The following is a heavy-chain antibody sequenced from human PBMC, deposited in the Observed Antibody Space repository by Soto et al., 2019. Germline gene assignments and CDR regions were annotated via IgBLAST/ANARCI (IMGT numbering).Heavy chain of an antibody. CDR3: ARDKITGLFDY. CDR2: INHIGST. CDR1: GGSISSGDYY. J-gene: IGHJ4*02. D-gene: IGHD2-8*02. Sequence: SETLSLTCTVSGGSISSGDYYWSWIRQPPGKGLEWIGYINHIGSTNYNPSLKSRVTISLDTSKNQFSLKLTSVTAADTAVYYCARDKITGLFDYWGQGTLVTVSS. V-gene: IGHV4-30-4*01.